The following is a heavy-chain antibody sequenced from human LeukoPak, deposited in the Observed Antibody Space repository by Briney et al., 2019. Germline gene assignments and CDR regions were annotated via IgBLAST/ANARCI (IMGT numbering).Heavy chain of an antibody. J-gene: IGHJ4*02. D-gene: IGHD1-26*01. CDR3: GVGASSASEFDY. CDR1: GFRFADYA. CDR2: ISYDGSNK. Sequence: PGGSLRLSCVASGFRFADYAMHWVRQAPGKGLEWVAVISYDGSNKYYADSVKGRFTISRDNSKNTLYLQMDSLRAEDTAVYYCGVGASSASEFDYWGQGTLVTVSS. V-gene: IGHV3-30*07.